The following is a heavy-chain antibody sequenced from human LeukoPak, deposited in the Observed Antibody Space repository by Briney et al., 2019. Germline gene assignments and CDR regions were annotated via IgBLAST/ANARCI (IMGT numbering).Heavy chain of an antibody. Sequence: GGSLRLSCAASGFTFSSYWMHWVRQAPGKGLVWVSRINTDGSTTTYADSAKGRFTISRDNAKNTLYLQMNSLRAEDAAVYYCARGNGGHIDYWGQGTLVTVSS. V-gene: IGHV3-74*03. CDR2: INTDGSTT. CDR3: ARGNGGHIDY. CDR1: GFTFSSYW. J-gene: IGHJ4*02. D-gene: IGHD4-23*01.